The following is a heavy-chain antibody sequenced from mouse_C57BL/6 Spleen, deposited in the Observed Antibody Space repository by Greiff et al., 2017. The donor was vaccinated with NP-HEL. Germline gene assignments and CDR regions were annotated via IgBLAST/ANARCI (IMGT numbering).Heavy chain of an antibody. CDR2: ILPGSGST. D-gene: IGHD1-1*01. J-gene: IGHJ4*01. Sequence: VNVVESGAELMKPGASVKLSCKATGYTFTGYWIEWVKQRPGHGLEWIGEILPGSGSTNYNEKFKGKATFTADTSSNTAYMQLSSLTTEDSAIYYCARPFITTVVAPYAMDYWGQGTSVTVSS. V-gene: IGHV1-9*01. CDR1: GYTFTGYW. CDR3: ARPFITTVVAPYAMDY.